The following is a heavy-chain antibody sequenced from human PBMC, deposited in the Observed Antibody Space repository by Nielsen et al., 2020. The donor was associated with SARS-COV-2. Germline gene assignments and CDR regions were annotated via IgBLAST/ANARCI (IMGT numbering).Heavy chain of an antibody. CDR2: ISWNSGSI. CDR3: AKDDWYLDL. J-gene: IGHJ2*01. Sequence: SLKISCAASGFTFDDYAMHWVRQAPGKGLEWVSGISWNSGSIGYADSVKGRFTISRDNAKNSLYLQMNSLRAEDTALYYCAKDDWYLDLWGRGTLVTVSS. V-gene: IGHV3-9*01. CDR1: GFTFDDYA.